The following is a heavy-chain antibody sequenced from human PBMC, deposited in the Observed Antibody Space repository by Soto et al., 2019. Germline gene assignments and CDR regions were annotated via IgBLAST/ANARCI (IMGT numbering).Heavy chain of an antibody. CDR3: AKVPWEIVRMVYEH. CDR1: GFTFSSYA. D-gene: IGHD2-8*01. J-gene: IGHJ4*02. Sequence: EVQLLESGGGLVQPGGSLRLSCAASGFTFSSYAMSWVRQAPGKGLEWVSAISGSGGSTYYEDSVKGRFTISRDNSKNTLYLHMNSLRAEDTAVYYCAKVPWEIVRMVYEHWGQGTLVTVSS. CDR2: ISGSGGST. V-gene: IGHV3-23*01.